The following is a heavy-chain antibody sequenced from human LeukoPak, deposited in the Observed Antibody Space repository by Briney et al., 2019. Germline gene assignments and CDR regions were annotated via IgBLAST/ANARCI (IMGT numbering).Heavy chain of an antibody. J-gene: IGHJ4*02. Sequence: ASVKVSCKASGGTFSSYAISWVRQAPGQGLEWMGGTIPIFGTANYAQKFQGRVTITTDESTSTAYMELSSLRSEDTAVYYCAREAGEMAIYFDYWGQGTLVTVSS. CDR1: GGTFSSYA. D-gene: IGHD5-24*01. CDR2: TIPIFGTA. CDR3: AREAGEMAIYFDY. V-gene: IGHV1-69*05.